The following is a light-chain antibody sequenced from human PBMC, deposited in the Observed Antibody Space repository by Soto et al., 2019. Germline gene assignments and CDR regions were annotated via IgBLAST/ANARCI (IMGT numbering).Light chain of an antibody. CDR3: QQLNSYPHT. J-gene: IGKJ2*01. Sequence: DIQLTQSPSFLSASVGDRVTITCRASQGISSYLAWYQQKPGKAPKRLIYAASTLQSVVPSRFSGSGSGTEFTLTISSLQPEDFATYYSQQLNSYPHTFGQGTKLEIK. CDR2: AAS. V-gene: IGKV1-9*01. CDR1: QGISSY.